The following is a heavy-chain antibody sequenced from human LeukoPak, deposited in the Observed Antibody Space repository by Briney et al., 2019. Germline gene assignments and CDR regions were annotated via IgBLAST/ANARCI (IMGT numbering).Heavy chain of an antibody. Sequence: SETLSLTCTVSGGSISSSSYYWGWIRQPPGKGLEWIGSIYYSGSTYYNPSLKSRVTISVDTSKNQFSLKLSSVTAADTAVYYCARDVGVVAAAGNNWFDPWGQGTLVTVSS. J-gene: IGHJ5*02. CDR3: ARDVGVVAAAGNNWFDP. D-gene: IGHD6-13*01. CDR1: GGSISSSSYY. V-gene: IGHV4-39*07. CDR2: IYYSGST.